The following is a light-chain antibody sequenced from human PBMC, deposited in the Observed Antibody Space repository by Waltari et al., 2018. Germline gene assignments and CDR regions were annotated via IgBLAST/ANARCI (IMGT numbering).Light chain of an antibody. CDR2: GAS. J-gene: IGKJ4*01. CDR1: QSVSSN. Sequence: EIVMTQSPATLSVSPGERATLSCRPSQSVSSNLAWYQQKPGQAPRLLIYGASTRATGVPARFSGSGSGTDFTLTISGLQSEDYAVYFCHQHNSWPPLSFGGGTKVEIK. CDR3: HQHNSWPPLS. V-gene: IGKV3-15*01.